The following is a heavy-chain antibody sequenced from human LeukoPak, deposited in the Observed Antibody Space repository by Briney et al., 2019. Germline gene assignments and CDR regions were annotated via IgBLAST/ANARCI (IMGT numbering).Heavy chain of an antibody. CDR1: RLTFCGYA. Sequence: GRSLRLSCAASRLTFCGYAMGWVRHAPGKGLEWVSAISGSGGSTYYADSVRGQFTIYRDNSKNTLYLQMNSLRAEATAVYYCPRAIVVVVAATPGYFDYWGQRTLVTVSS. CDR3: PRAIVVVVAATPGYFDY. J-gene: IGHJ4*02. CDR2: ISGSGGST. V-gene: IGHV3-23*01. D-gene: IGHD2-21*01.